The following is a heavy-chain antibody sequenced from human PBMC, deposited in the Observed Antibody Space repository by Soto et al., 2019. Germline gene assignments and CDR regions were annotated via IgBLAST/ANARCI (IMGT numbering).Heavy chain of an antibody. Sequence: EVQLLESGGGLVQPGGSLRLSCAASGFTFSNYAMNWVRQAPGKGLEWVSVISGSGDSTYYADSVKGRFTISRDNSKNTLYLQMNSLRAEDTAIDYCARRGSGSDYDYWGQGTLVTVSS. D-gene: IGHD1-26*01. CDR1: GFTFSNYA. CDR3: ARRGSGSDYDY. J-gene: IGHJ4*02. V-gene: IGHV3-23*01. CDR2: ISGSGDST.